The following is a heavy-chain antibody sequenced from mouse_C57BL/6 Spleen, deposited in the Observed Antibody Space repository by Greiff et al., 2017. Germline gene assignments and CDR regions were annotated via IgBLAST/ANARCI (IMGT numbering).Heavy chain of an antibody. D-gene: IGHD1-1*01. J-gene: IGHJ4*01. CDR2: IDPNSGGT. CDR1: GYTFTSYW. V-gene: IGHV1-72*01. Sequence: VQLQQPGAELVKPGASVKLSCKASGYTFTSYWMHWVKQRPGRGLEWIGRIDPNSGGTKYNEKFKSKATLTVDKPSSTAYMQLSSLTSEDSAVYYCAREDITTVVDYYAMDYWGQGTSVTVSS. CDR3: AREDITTVVDYYAMDY.